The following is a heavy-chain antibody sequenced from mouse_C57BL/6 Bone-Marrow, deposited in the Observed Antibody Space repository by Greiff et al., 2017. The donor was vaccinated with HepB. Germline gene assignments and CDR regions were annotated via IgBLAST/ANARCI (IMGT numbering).Heavy chain of an antibody. V-gene: IGHV5-15*01. D-gene: IGHD1-1*02. CDR1: GFTFSDYG. Sequence: EVQLVESGGGLVQPGGSLKLSCAASGFTFSDYGMAWVRQAPRKGPEWVAFISNLAYSIYYADTVTGRFIISRENAKNTLYLEMSSLRSEDTAMYYCAGGWDYYAMDYWGQGTSVTVSS. CDR3: AGGWDYYAMDY. CDR2: ISNLAYSI. J-gene: IGHJ4*01.